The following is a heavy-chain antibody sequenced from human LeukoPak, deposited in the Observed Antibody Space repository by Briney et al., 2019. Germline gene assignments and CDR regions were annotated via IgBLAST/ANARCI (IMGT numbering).Heavy chain of an antibody. J-gene: IGHJ4*02. D-gene: IGHD2-2*01. CDR1: DGSISSSSYY. CDR3: ARRYCSTTSCQEDY. CDR2: VYYSGST. Sequence: PSETLSLTCTVSDGSISSSSYYWVWIRQPPGKGLEWIGSVYYSGSTYYNPSLKSRVTISVDTSKNQFSLKLSSVTAADTAVYYCARRYCSTTSCQEDYWGQGTLVTVSS. V-gene: IGHV4-39*01.